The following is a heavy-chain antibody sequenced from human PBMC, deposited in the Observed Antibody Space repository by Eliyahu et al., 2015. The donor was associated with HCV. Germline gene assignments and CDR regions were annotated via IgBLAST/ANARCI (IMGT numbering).Heavy chain of an antibody. V-gene: IGHV3-48*01. CDR1: GFTFSSYS. CDR3: ARWGY. J-gene: IGHJ4*02. D-gene: IGHD3-16*01. CDR2: ISSSSSTX. Sequence: EVQLVESGGGFVQPGGSLRLSCAASGFTFSSYSMNWXRQXPGKGLEWVSYISSSSSTXYYADSVKGRFTISRDNAKNSLYLQMNSLRAEDTAVYYCARWGYWGQGTLVTVSS.